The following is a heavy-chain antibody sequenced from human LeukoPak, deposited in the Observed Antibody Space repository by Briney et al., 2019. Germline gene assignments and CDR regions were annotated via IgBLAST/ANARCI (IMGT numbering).Heavy chain of an antibody. CDR1: GGSISSSSYF. J-gene: IGHJ4*02. Sequence: SETLSLTCTVSGGSISSSSYFWGWIRQPPGKGLEWIGSIYYSGNTYYNPSLKSRVTISLDTSKNQFSLKLSSVTAADTAVYYCARTITVAGKYYFDYWGQGTLVTVSS. D-gene: IGHD6-19*01. CDR3: ARTITVAGKYYFDY. V-gene: IGHV4-39*07. CDR2: IYYSGNT.